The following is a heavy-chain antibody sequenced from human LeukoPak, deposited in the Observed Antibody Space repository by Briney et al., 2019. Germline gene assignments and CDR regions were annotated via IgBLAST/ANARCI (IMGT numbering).Heavy chain of an antibody. CDR1: GYSLTSYA. Sequence: ASVKVSCKASGYSLTSYALIWVRQAPGQGLEWMGWINTYTGNPAYAQGFTGRFVFSLDTSVSTAYLQISSLQAEDSAVYYCARKPFSYYYMDVWGKGTTVTVSS. J-gene: IGHJ6*03. V-gene: IGHV7-4-1*02. CDR3: ARKPFSYYYMDV. CDR2: INTYTGNP.